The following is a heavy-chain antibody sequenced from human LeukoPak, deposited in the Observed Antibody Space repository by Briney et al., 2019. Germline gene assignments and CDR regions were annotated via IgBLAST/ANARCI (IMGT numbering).Heavy chain of an antibody. D-gene: IGHD6-13*01. J-gene: IGHJ4*02. CDR2: IYYSGST. CDR1: GGSISSSSYY. V-gene: IGHV4-39*07. Sequence: SETLSLTCTVSGGSISSSSYYWGWIRQPPGEGLEWIGSIYYSGSTYYNPSLKSRVTISVDTSKNQFSLKLSSVTAADTAVYYCARNLIPEQLVLNFWGQGTLVTVSS. CDR3: ARNLIPEQLVLNF.